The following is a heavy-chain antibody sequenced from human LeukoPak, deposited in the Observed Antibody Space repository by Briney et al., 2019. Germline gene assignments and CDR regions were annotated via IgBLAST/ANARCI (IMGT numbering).Heavy chain of an antibody. CDR1: GFIFSSYW. Sequence: GGSLRLSCAASGFIFSSYWMHWVRHAPGKGLAWVSRINTDGSSTSYADSVKGRFTISRDNAKNTLYLQMNSLRAEDTAVYYCASYFWGQGTLVTVSS. CDR2: INTDGSST. J-gene: IGHJ4*02. D-gene: IGHD3-9*01. V-gene: IGHV3-74*01. CDR3: ASYF.